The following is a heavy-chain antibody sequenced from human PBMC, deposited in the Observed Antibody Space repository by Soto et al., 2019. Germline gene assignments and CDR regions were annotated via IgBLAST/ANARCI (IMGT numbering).Heavy chain of an antibody. Sequence: EVQLVESGGGLVKPGGSLRLSCAASGFTFSSYSMNWVRQAPGKGLEWFSSISSSSSYLYYADSVKGRFTISRDNAKNSLYLQMNSLRAEDTAVYYCARDNITGTTVTYYYYYYGMDVWGQGTTVTVSS. CDR3: ARDNITGTTVTYYYYYYGMDV. CDR2: ISSSSSYL. D-gene: IGHD1-7*01. CDR1: GFTFSSYS. J-gene: IGHJ6*02. V-gene: IGHV3-21*01.